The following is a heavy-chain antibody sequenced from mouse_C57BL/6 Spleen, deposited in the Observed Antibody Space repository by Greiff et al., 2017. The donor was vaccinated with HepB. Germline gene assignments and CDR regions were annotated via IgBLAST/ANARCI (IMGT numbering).Heavy chain of an antibody. J-gene: IGHJ4*01. V-gene: IGHV1-82*01. Sequence: VQLQQSGPELVKPGASVKISCKASGYAFSSSWMNWVKQRPGQGLEWIGRIYPGDGDTNYNGKFKGKATLTADKSSSTAYMQLSSLTSEDSAVYFCARRGMTTGAAMDYGGQGTSVTVSS. CDR2: IYPGDGDT. D-gene: IGHD1-1*01. CDR1: GYAFSSSW. CDR3: ARRGMTTGAAMDY.